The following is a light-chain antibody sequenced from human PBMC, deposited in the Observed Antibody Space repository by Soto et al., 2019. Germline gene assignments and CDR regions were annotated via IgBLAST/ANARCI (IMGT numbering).Light chain of an antibody. Sequence: QSALTQPPSASGSPGQSVTISCTGTSSDVGGYNYVSWYQQGPGKAPKLIIYDVIKRPSGVPDRFSGSKSGNTASLTVSGLQAEDEADYYCSSYAGSNNFVVFGGGTKLTVL. V-gene: IGLV2-8*01. CDR2: DVI. CDR3: SSYAGSNNFVV. CDR1: SSDVGGYNY. J-gene: IGLJ2*01.